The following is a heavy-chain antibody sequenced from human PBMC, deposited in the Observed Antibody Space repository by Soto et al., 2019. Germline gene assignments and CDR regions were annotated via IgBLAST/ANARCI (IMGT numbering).Heavy chain of an antibody. D-gene: IGHD3-3*01. J-gene: IGHJ3*02. CDR3: AREASPTDYDFWSGDRRAFDI. CDR1: GDSVSSNSAA. V-gene: IGHV6-1*01. CDR2: TYYRSKWYN. Sequence: SQTLSLTCAISGDSVSSNSAAWNWIRQSPSRGLEWLGRTYYRSKWYNDYAVSVKSRITINPDTSKNQFSLQLNSVTPEDTAVYYCAREASPTDYDFWSGDRRAFDIWAQGTMVTVSS.